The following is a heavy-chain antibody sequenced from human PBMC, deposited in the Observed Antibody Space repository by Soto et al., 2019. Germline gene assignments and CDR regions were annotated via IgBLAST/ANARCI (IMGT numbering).Heavy chain of an antibody. V-gene: IGHV4-4*02. CDR3: ARDNDYGDSYYFDY. D-gene: IGHD4-17*01. CDR1: GGPISSSNW. Sequence: SETLSLTCAVSGGPISSSNWWSWVRQPPGKGLEWIGEIYHSGSTNYNPSLKSRVTISVDKSKNQFSLKLSSVTAADTAVYYCARDNDYGDSYYFDYWGQGTLVTVSS. CDR2: IYHSGST. J-gene: IGHJ4*02.